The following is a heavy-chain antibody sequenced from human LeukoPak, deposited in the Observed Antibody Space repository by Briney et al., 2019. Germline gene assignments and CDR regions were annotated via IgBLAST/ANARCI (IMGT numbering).Heavy chain of an antibody. CDR2: ISSSSSYI. V-gene: IGHV3-21*01. J-gene: IGHJ5*02. D-gene: IGHD2-15*01. CDR1: GFTFSSYS. Sequence: GGSLRLSCAASGFTFSSYSMNCVRQAPGKGLEWVSSISSSSSYIYYADSVKGRFTISRDNAKNSLYLQMNSLRAEDTAVYYCARAEVAASTLRWFDPWGQGTQVTVSS. CDR3: ARAEVAASTLRWFDP.